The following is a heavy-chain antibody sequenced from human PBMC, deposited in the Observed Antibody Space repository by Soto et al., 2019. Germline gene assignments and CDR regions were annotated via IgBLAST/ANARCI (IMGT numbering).Heavy chain of an antibody. CDR3: ARRHRYFDTSGYYYYYMDV. CDR2: ISSSGSTI. Sequence: QVQLVESGGGLVKPGGSLRLSCAASGFTFSDYYMSWIRQAPGKGLEWGSYISSSGSTIYYADSVKGRFTISRDNANNSLYLQMNSLRAEDTAVYYCARRHRYFDTSGYYYYYMDVWGKGTTVTVSS. V-gene: IGHV3-11*01. D-gene: IGHD3-9*01. J-gene: IGHJ6*03. CDR1: GFTFSDYY.